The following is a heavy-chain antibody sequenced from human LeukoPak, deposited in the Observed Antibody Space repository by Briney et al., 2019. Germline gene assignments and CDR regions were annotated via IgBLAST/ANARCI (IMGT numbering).Heavy chain of an antibody. D-gene: IGHD4-17*01. Sequence: SQTLSLTCTVSGGSISSGGYCWSWIRQHPGKGLEWIGYIYYSGSTYYNPSLKSRVTISVATSKNQFSLKLSSVTAADTAVYYCARYRFERYGDYQEYYFDYWGQGTLVTVSS. V-gene: IGHV4-31*03. J-gene: IGHJ4*02. CDR1: GGSISSGGYC. CDR3: ARYRFERYGDYQEYYFDY. CDR2: IYYSGST.